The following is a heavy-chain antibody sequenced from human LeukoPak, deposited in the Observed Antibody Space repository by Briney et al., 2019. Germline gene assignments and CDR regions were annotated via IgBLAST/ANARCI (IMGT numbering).Heavy chain of an antibody. J-gene: IGHJ4*02. Sequence: PGGSLRLSCAASGFTLSSYWMHWVRQAPGKGLVWVSRIKSDGSSTSYADSVKGRFTISRDNAKNSLYLQMNSLRAEDTAVYYCARDDSSGYQIDYWGQGTLVTVSS. V-gene: IGHV3-74*01. D-gene: IGHD3-22*01. CDR2: IKSDGSST. CDR1: GFTLSSYW. CDR3: ARDDSSGYQIDY.